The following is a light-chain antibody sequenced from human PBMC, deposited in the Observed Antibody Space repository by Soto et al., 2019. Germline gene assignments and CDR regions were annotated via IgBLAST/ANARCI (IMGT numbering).Light chain of an antibody. J-gene: IGLJ1*01. Sequence: QSVLTQPPSASGTPGQMVTISCSGSSSNIGSNTVNWYQQLPGTAPKLLIYNNNLRPSGVPDRFSGSKSGTSASLAISGLQSEDEADYYCAAWDDRLDGQNVFGTGTKVTVL. CDR3: AAWDDRLDGQNV. CDR1: SSNIGSNT. CDR2: NNN. V-gene: IGLV1-44*01.